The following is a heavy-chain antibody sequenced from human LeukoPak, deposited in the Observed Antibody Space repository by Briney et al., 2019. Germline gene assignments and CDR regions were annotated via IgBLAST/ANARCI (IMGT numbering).Heavy chain of an antibody. V-gene: IGHV5-51*01. D-gene: IGHD1-26*01. CDR1: GYSFTSYW. CDR3: ARRRYSGSYRGHYNWFDP. CDR2: TYPGYSDT. J-gene: IGHJ5*02. Sequence: GESLKISCKGSGYSFTSYWIGLVRQIPGKGLELMGITYPGYSDTRYSPSFQGQVTISADKSISTAYLQWSSLKASDTAMYYCARRRYSGSYRGHYNWFDPWGQGTLVTVSS.